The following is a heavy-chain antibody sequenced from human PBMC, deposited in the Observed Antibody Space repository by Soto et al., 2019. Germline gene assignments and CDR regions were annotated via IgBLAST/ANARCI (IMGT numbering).Heavy chain of an antibody. CDR3: ARDAGYSYGPFDY. Sequence: PGGSLRLSCAASGFIFSNYGMYWVRQAPGKGLEWVAVISYDGSHKDYVDSVKGRFTISRDNSKNTLYLQMNSLRDEDTAVYYCARDAGYSYGPFDYWGQGTLVTVSS. CDR2: ISYDGSHK. J-gene: IGHJ4*02. CDR1: GFIFSNYG. V-gene: IGHV3-30*03. D-gene: IGHD5-18*01.